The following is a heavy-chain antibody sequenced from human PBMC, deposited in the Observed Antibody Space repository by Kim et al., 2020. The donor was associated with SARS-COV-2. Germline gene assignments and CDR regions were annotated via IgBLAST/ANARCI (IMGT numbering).Heavy chain of an antibody. J-gene: IGHJ3*01. CDR3: ARSAILGLPSRHFDH. V-gene: IGHV1-3*01. Sequence: ASVKVSCKASGYTFSTYAIHWVRQAPGQRPEWMGWINVGKGNTKYSQKLQDRVTFTWDTSASTAFMELSSLTSDDTAVYYCARSAILGLPSRHFDHWGQG. D-gene: IGHD2-15*01. CDR1: GYTFSTYA. CDR2: INVGKGNT.